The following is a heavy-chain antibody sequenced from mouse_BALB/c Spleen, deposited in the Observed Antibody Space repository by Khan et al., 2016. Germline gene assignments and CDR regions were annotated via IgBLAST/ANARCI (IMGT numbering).Heavy chain of an antibody. J-gene: IGHJ2*01. V-gene: IGHV1-4*01. CDR1: GYTFTSYT. CDR2: VIPSNAYT. CDR3: AREGWLLGYFDY. D-gene: IGHD2-3*01. Sequence: QVQLKQSGAELARPGASVKMSCKASGYTFTSYTMHWVKQGPGQGLEWIGYVIPSNAYTNYNQKFKDKATLTADKSSSTAYMQLSSLTSEDSADYYCAREGWLLGYFDYWGQGTTLTVSS.